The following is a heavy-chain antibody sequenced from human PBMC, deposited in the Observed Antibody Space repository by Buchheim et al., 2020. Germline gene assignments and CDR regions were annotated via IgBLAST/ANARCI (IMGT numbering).Heavy chain of an antibody. J-gene: IGHJ6*02. D-gene: IGHD3-10*01. CDR3: ARAEGLLWFGELTYYYYYYGMDV. V-gene: IGHV1-46*01. Sequence: QVQLVQSGAEVKKPGASVKVSCKASGYTFTSYYMHWVRQAPGQGLEWMGIINPSGGSTSYAQKFQGRVTMTRDTSTSTVYMELSSLRSEDTAVYYCARAEGLLWFGELTYYYYYYGMDVWGQGTT. CDR2: INPSGGST. CDR1: GYTFTSYY.